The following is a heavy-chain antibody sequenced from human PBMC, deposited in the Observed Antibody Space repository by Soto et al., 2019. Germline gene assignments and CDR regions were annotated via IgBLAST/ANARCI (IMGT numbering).Heavy chain of an antibody. Sequence: QVQLVQSGAEVRKPGASVKVSCKASGYIFSGNYLHWVRRAPGQGLEWMALINAKNGATNYAQKFRGRATVTRDTSISTTYLELSGLTSDDTAVYYCARAREDSSGWFDHWGQGTQVTVSP. CDR1: GYIFSGNY. V-gene: IGHV1-2*02. D-gene: IGHD6-19*01. CDR2: INAKNGAT. CDR3: ARAREDSSGWFDH. J-gene: IGHJ5*02.